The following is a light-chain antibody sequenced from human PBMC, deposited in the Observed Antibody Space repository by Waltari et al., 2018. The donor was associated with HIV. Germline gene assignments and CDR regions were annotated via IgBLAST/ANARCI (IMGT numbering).Light chain of an antibody. Sequence: QSVLTQPPSASGTPGQRVTISCSGSSSNIGSKYVYWYQQLPGTAPKLPSYRNNQRPSGVPDRFSGSKSGTSASLAISGVRSEDEADYYCAAWDDSLLFGGGTKLTVL. CDR1: SSNIGSKY. CDR2: RNN. CDR3: AAWDDSLL. J-gene: IGLJ2*01. V-gene: IGLV1-47*01.